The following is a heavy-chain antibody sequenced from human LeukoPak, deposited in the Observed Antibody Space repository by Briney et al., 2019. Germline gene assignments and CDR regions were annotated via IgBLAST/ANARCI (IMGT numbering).Heavy chain of an antibody. CDR3: ARGSDIGFDY. J-gene: IGHJ4*02. Sequence: SQTLSPTWAVYGGSFSGYYCSWIRQPPGKWLEWIGEINHSGSTNYNPSLKSRVTISVDTSKNQCSLKLSSVTAADTAVYYCARGSDIGFDYWGQGTLVTVSS. CDR2: INHSGST. CDR1: GGSFSGYY. V-gene: IGHV4-34*01. D-gene: IGHD3-16*01.